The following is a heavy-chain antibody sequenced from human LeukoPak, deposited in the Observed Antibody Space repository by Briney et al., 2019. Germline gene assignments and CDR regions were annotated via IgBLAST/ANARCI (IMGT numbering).Heavy chain of an antibody. CDR3: ARHWVVTPNY. CDR1: GGSISNSSYY. J-gene: IGHJ4*02. CDR2: IYYSGSA. Sequence: ETLSLTCIVSGGSISNSSYYWGWVRQPPGTGLEWIGSIYYSGSAYYNPSLKSRVTISVDTSKNQFSLKLTSVTAADTAVYYCARHWVVTPNYWGQGTLVTVSS. D-gene: IGHD4-23*01. V-gene: IGHV4-39*01.